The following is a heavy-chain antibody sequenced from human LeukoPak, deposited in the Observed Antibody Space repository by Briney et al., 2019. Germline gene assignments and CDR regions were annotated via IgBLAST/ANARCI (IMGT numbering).Heavy chain of an antibody. D-gene: IGHD6-19*01. CDR3: ARSGSVAVAEGLFDY. V-gene: IGHV3-48*01. CDR1: GFTFSSYS. Sequence: PGGSLRLSCAASGFTFSSYSMNWVRQAPGKGLEWVSYISSSSSTIYYADSVKGRFTISRDNAKNSLYLQMNSLRAENTAVYYCARSGSVAVAEGLFDYWGQGTLVTVSS. J-gene: IGHJ4*02. CDR2: ISSSSSTI.